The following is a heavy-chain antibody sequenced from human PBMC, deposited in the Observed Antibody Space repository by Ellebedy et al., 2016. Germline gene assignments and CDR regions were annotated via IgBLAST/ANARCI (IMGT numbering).Heavy chain of an antibody. CDR1: GFTFGNYW. CDR3: AKVQCPGRWSNCPLDV. Sequence: GESLKISCVASGFTFGNYWMDWVRQAPGKGLEWVANIKQDESEQYYVKSVKGRFTISRDNAKNSVFLQMNSLRAEDTATYYCAKVQCPGRWSNCPLDVWGQGTTVTVSS. CDR2: IKQDESEQ. J-gene: IGHJ6*02. D-gene: IGHD5-24*01. V-gene: IGHV3-7*01.